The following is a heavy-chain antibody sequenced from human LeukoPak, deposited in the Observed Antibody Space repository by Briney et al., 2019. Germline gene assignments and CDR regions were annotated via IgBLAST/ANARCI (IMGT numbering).Heavy chain of an antibody. CDR3: ARDFFPIVDSTWYEIGY. D-gene: IGHD6-13*01. V-gene: IGHV3-30-3*01. CDR2: ISYDGYDK. J-gene: IGHJ4*02. CDR1: GFTFSSYA. Sequence: GRSLRLSCAASGFTFSSYAIHWVRQTPGKGLEWVALISYDGYDKSYADSVRGRFTISRDNSKNTLYLQMDSLRSEDTAVYYCARDFFPIVDSTWYEIGYWGQGTLVTVSS.